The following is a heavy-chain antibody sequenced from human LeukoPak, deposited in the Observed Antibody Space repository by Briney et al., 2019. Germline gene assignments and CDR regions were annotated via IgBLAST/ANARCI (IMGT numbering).Heavy chain of an antibody. CDR2: IDWDDDK. D-gene: IGHD3-3*02. J-gene: IGHJ4*02. CDR1: GFSLSTSGMS. V-gene: IGHV2-70*01. CDR3: ARKLDHFDY. Sequence: SGPTPVNPTQTLTXTCTLSGFSLSTSGMSVAWIRQPPVKALEWLAIIDWDDDKYYSTSLETRLTVSKDTSKNVVVLTMTNMGPADTGTYYCARKLDHFDYWGQGALVTVSS.